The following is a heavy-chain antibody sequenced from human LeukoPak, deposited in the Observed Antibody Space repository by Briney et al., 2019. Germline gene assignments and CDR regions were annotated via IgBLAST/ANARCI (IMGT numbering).Heavy chain of an antibody. D-gene: IGHD2-2*01. CDR1: GGSISSSSLY. J-gene: IGHJ3*02. CDR2: VYYSGST. Sequence: SETLSLTCTVSGGSISSSSLYWDWIRQPPGKGLEWIGTVYYSGSTCYNPSLKSRVTISVDTSKNQFSLRLSSVTAADTALYYCARNASSLGAGAFDIWGQGTMVTVSS. CDR3: ARNASSLGAGAFDI. V-gene: IGHV4-39*01.